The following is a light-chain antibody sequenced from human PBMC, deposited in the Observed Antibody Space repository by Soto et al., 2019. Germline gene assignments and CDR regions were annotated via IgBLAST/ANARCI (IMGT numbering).Light chain of an antibody. CDR1: QSVRSK. V-gene: IGKV3-15*01. CDR3: QHYNNWPG. Sequence: EIVMTQSPATLSVSPGERATLSCRASQSVRSKLAWYQQKPGQAPRLLIYDASTRAPGVQARFSGSGSGTEFTLSSSSPQFEDFAVSSCQHYNNWPGVGQRTKVEI. CDR2: DAS. J-gene: IGKJ1*01.